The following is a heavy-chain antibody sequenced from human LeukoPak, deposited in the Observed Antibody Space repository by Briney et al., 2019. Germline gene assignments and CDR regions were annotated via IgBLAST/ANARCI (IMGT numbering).Heavy chain of an antibody. Sequence: GASVKVSCKASGYTFTSYDINWVRQAPGQGLEWMGWMNPDSGNTGYAQKVQGRVTMTRDISISTAYMELSSLTSEDTAVYYCARERDSWDLLNWGGQGTLVTVSS. CDR3: ARERDSWDLLNW. CDR2: MNPDSGNT. CDR1: GYTFTSYD. V-gene: IGHV1-8*02. J-gene: IGHJ4*02. D-gene: IGHD1-26*01.